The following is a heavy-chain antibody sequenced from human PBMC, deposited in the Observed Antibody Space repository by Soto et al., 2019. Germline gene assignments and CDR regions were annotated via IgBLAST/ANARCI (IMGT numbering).Heavy chain of an antibody. J-gene: IGHJ4*02. D-gene: IGHD6-19*01. CDR3: ARGGWYLDY. V-gene: IGHV4-59*01. Sequence: QVQLQESGPGLVKPSETLSLTCTVSGGSMSGSYWRWIRQCPGKGLEWIAYIYYTGIPEYNPSLNSRVTTSVDTSKNQFSLKLSAVTAADTAVYYCARGGWYLDYWGQGTLVTVSS. CDR1: GGSMSGSY. CDR2: IYYTGIP.